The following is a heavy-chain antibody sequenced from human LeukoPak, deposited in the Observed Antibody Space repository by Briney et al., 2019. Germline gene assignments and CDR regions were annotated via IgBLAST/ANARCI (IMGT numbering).Heavy chain of an antibody. V-gene: IGHV1-69*05. D-gene: IGHD3-22*01. CDR1: GGTFSSYA. J-gene: IGHJ4*02. Sequence: SAKVSCKASGGTFSSYAISWVRQAPGQGLEWMGGIIPIFGTANYAQKFQGRVTITTDESTSTAYMELSSLRSEDTAVYYCASEYYYDSSGYGPLFDYWGQGTLVTVSS. CDR3: ASEYYYDSSGYGPLFDY. CDR2: IIPIFGTA.